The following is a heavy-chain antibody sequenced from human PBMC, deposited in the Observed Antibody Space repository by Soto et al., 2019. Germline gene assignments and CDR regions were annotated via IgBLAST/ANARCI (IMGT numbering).Heavy chain of an antibody. CDR1: GYTFTGYY. CDR2: INPNSGGT. D-gene: IGHD6-6*01. J-gene: IGHJ4*02. Sequence: GASVKVSCKASGYTFTGYYMHWVRQAPGQGLEWMGWINPNSGGTNYAQKFQGWVTMTRDTSISTAYMELSRLRSDDTAVYYCARGGLSSIAAPRLFLVYWGQGTLVTVSS. V-gene: IGHV1-2*04. CDR3: ARGGLSSIAAPRLFLVY.